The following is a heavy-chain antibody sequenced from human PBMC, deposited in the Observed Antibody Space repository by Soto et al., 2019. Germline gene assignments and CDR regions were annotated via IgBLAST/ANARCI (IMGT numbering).Heavy chain of an antibody. Sequence: PGGSLRLSCAASGFTFSNAWMSWVRQAPGKGLEWVGRIKSKTDGGTTDYAAPVKGRFTISRDDAKNTLYLQMNSLKTEDTAVYYCTTSHYDILTGHPNYYYYYGMDVWGQGTTVTVSS. V-gene: IGHV3-15*01. J-gene: IGHJ6*02. CDR2: IKSKTDGGTT. D-gene: IGHD3-9*01. CDR3: TTSHYDILTGHPNYYYYYGMDV. CDR1: GFTFSNAW.